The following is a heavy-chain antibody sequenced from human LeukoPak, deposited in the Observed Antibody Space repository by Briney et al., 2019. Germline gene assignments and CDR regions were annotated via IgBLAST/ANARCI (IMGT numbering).Heavy chain of an antibody. D-gene: IGHD2-2*01. J-gene: IGHJ5*02. V-gene: IGHV6-1*01. CDR2: TYYRSTWYN. CDR1: GDSVSSNSVT. CDR3: ARRLTQYDCFDP. Sequence: ASQTLSLTCAISGDSVSSNSVTWNWIRQSPSRGLEWLGRTYYRSTWYNDYAVSVRGRITVNPDTSKNQFSLHLNSVTPEDTAVYYCARRLTQYDCFDPWGPGILVTVSS.